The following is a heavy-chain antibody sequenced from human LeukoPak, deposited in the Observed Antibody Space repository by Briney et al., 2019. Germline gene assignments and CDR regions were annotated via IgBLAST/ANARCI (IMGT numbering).Heavy chain of an antibody. V-gene: IGHV7-4-1*02. D-gene: IGHD6-6*01. J-gene: IGHJ5*02. Sequence: ASVKVSCKASGYIFTDYAMSWVRQAPGQGLEWMGWINTNTGNPTYAQAFTGRFVFSLDTSVSTAYLQISSLKAEDTAVYYCAREPYSASSGWFGPWGQGTLVTVPS. CDR2: INTNTGNP. CDR1: GYIFTDYA. CDR3: AREPYSASSGWFGP.